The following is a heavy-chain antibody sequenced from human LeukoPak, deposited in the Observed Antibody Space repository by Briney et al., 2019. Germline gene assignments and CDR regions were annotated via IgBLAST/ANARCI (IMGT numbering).Heavy chain of an antibody. CDR1: GGTFISYA. J-gene: IGHJ6*03. CDR3: ARSPSPKYGIVVVPAAMGLPLYYYYMDV. D-gene: IGHD2-2*01. Sequence: SVKVSCKASGGTFISYAISWVRQAPGQGLEWMGGIIPIFGTAKYAQKFQGRVTITTDESTSTDYMELSSLRSEDTAVYYCARSPSPKYGIVVVPAAMGLPLYYYYMDVWGKGTTVTVSS. CDR2: IIPIFGTA. V-gene: IGHV1-69*05.